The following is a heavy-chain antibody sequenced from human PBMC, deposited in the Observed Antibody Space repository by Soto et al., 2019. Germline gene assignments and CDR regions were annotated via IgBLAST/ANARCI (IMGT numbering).Heavy chain of an antibody. CDR2: ISGSGGST. D-gene: IGHD2-15*01. CDR3: AKGDLIVVVVAATPLYFDY. V-gene: IGHV3-23*01. J-gene: IGHJ4*02. Sequence: GGSLRLSCAASGFTFSSYAMSWVRQAPGKGLEWVSAISGSGGSTYYADSVKGRFTISRGNSKNTLYLQMNSLRAEDTAVYYCAKGDLIVVVVAATPLYFDYWGQGTLVTVSS. CDR1: GFTFSSYA.